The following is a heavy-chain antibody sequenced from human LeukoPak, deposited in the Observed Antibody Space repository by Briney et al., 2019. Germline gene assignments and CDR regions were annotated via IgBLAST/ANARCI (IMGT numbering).Heavy chain of an antibody. CDR1: GFTFSSYG. V-gene: IGHV3-30*02. CDR3: AKDRGIGHYYFDY. D-gene: IGHD1-14*01. Sequence: GGSLRLSCAASGFTFSSYGMHWVRQAPGKGLEWVAFIRYDESNKYYGDSVKGRFAISRDTSNNTLYLQMNSLRAEDTAVYYCAKDRGIGHYYFDYWGQGTLVTVSS. J-gene: IGHJ4*02. CDR2: IRYDESNK.